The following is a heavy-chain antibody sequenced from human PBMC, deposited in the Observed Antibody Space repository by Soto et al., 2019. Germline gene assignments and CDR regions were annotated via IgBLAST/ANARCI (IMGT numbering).Heavy chain of an antibody. CDR3: ARDKAVAGTVNWFDP. D-gene: IGHD6-19*01. V-gene: IGHV3-48*04. Sequence: GGSLRLSCAASGFTFSSYSMNWVRQAPGKGLEWVSYISSSGSTIYYADSVKGRFTISRDNAKNSLYLQMNSLRAEDTAVYYCARDKAVAGTVNWFDPWGQGTLVTVSS. CDR2: ISSSGSTI. CDR1: GFTFSSYS. J-gene: IGHJ5*02.